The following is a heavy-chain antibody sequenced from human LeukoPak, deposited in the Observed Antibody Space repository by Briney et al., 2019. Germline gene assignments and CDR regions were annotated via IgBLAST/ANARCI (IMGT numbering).Heavy chain of an antibody. CDR2: ISGSGGST. V-gene: IGHV3-23*01. Sequence: GGSLRLSCAPSGLTFDEYGMSWVRQAPEEGLGWVSAISGSGGSTYYADSVKGRFTISRDNSKNTLYLQMNSLRAEDTAVYYCARVSPNTVTTLQYFDYWGQGTLVTVSS. CDR3: ARVSPNTVTTLQYFDY. J-gene: IGHJ4*02. D-gene: IGHD4-17*01. CDR1: GLTFDEYG.